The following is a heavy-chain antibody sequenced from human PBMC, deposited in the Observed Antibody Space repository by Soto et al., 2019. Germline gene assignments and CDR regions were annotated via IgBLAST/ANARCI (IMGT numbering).Heavy chain of an antibody. CDR1: GFTFTDSA. CDR3: ATGRYSGYGSNGMDV. V-gene: IGHV1-58*01. D-gene: IGHD5-12*01. Sequence: GASVKVSCKVSGFTFTDSAVQWVRQARGQGLEWIGWIVVGSGNTNYAQKFQERVTITRDMSTSTVYMELSSLRSEDTAVYYCATGRYSGYGSNGMDVWGQGTTVTVSS. CDR2: IVVGSGNT. J-gene: IGHJ6*02.